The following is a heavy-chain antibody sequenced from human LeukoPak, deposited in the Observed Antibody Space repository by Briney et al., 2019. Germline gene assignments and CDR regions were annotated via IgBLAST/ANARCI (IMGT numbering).Heavy chain of an antibody. CDR1: GGSISSYY. D-gene: IGHD4-17*01. CDR2: IYYSGST. Sequence: SETLSLTCTVSGGSISSYYWSWIRQPPGKGLEWIGYIYYSGSTNYNPSLKSRVTISVDTSKNQFSLKLSSVTAADTAVYYCARMTTVTIFDDWGQGTLVTVSS. J-gene: IGHJ4*02. CDR3: ARMTTVTIFDD. V-gene: IGHV4-59*01.